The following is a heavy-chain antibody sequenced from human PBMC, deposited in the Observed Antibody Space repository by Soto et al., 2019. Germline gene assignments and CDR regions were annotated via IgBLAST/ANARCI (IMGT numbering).Heavy chain of an antibody. D-gene: IGHD2-2*01. Sequence: PGGSLRLSCAASGFTFSSYGMHWVRQAPGKGLEWVAVISYDGSNKYYADSVKGRFTISRDNSRNTLYLQMNSLRAEDTAVYYCAKALVVPAASPQYYYYGMDVWGQGTTVTVSS. CDR2: ISYDGSNK. V-gene: IGHV3-30*18. CDR1: GFTFSSYG. J-gene: IGHJ6*02. CDR3: AKALVVPAASPQYYYYGMDV.